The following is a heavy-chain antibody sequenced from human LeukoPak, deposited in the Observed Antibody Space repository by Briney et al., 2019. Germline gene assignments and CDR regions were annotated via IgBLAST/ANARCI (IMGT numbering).Heavy chain of an antibody. CDR2: IYYRGST. CDR1: GVSISSYF. D-gene: IGHD4-17*01. J-gene: IGHJ4*02. V-gene: IGHV4-59*01. Sequence: PSETLSLTCSVSGVSISSYFWSWIRQPPGKGLEWIGYIYYRGSTNYNPSLKSRVTISVDTSKNQFSLEMSSVTAADTAVYYCARNSGYYLWHLDYWGQGSLVTVSS. CDR3: ARNSGYYLWHLDY.